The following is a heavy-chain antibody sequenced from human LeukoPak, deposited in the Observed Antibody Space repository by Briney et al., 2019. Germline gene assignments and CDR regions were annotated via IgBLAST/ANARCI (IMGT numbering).Heavy chain of an antibody. CDR3: ARDPNSYSSSWYNWFDP. D-gene: IGHD6-13*01. CDR1: GFTFSSYS. Sequence: PGGSLRLSCAASGFTFSSYSMNWVRQAPGKGLEWVSSITSSSSYIYYADSVKGRFTISRDNAKNSLYLQMNSLRAEDTAVYYCARDPNSYSSSWYNWFDPWGQGTLVTVSS. V-gene: IGHV3-21*01. J-gene: IGHJ5*02. CDR2: ITSSSSYI.